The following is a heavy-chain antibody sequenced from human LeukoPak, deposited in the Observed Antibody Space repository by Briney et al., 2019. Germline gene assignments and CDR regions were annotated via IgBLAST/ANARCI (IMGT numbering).Heavy chain of an antibody. CDR1: GGSFSGYY. CDR2: INHSGST. Sequence: SETLSLTCAVYGGSFSGYYWSWIRQPPGKGLEWIGEINHSGSTNYNPSLKSRVTISVDTSKNQFSLKLSSVTAEDTAVYFCARATWDPNYYYYMDVWGKGTTVTVSS. CDR3: ARATWDPNYYYYMDV. D-gene: IGHD1-26*01. J-gene: IGHJ6*03. V-gene: IGHV4-34*01.